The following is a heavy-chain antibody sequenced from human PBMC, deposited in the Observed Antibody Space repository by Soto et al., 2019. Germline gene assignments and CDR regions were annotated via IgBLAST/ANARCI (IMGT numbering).Heavy chain of an antibody. CDR1: GDSVSSNSAA. D-gene: IGHD6-19*01. CDR2: TYYRSKWYN. CDR3: AREGRIAVAGLYYYYYYGMDV. J-gene: IGHJ6*02. Sequence: PSQTLSLTCAISGDSVSSNSAAWNWIRQSPSRGLEWLGRTYYRSKWYNDYAVSVKSRITINPDTSKNQFSLQLNSVTPEDTAVYYCAREGRIAVAGLYYYYYYGMDVWAKGPRSPSP. V-gene: IGHV6-1*01.